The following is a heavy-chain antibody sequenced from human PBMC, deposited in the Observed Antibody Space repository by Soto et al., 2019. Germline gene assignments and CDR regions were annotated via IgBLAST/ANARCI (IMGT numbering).Heavy chain of an antibody. Sequence: ASVKVSCKASGYTFTSYAMHWVRQAPGQRLEWMGWINAGNGNTKYAQKFQGRVTITTDTSTSTAYTELRSLRSDDTAVYYCARVGFWYNWNVTPLRWFDPWGQGTLVTVSS. D-gene: IGHD1-1*01. V-gene: IGHV1-3*01. CDR3: ARVGFWYNWNVTPLRWFDP. CDR2: INAGNGNT. J-gene: IGHJ5*02. CDR1: GYTFTSYA.